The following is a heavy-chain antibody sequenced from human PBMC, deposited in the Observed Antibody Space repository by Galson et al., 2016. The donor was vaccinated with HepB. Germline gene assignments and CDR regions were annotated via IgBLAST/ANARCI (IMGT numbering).Heavy chain of an antibody. Sequence: SETLSLTCTVSGDSISNVGRHWGWFRQPPGKGLEWIGSMYYSGSTNYNPSLKSRVTISVDTAKNQFSLTLKSVTAADTAVYYCARHPPSGYYYYGLDVWGQGTTVTVSS. CDR2: MYYSGST. CDR3: ARHPPSGYYYYGLDV. J-gene: IGHJ6*02. D-gene: IGHD1-26*01. V-gene: IGHV4-39*01. CDR1: GDSISNVGRH.